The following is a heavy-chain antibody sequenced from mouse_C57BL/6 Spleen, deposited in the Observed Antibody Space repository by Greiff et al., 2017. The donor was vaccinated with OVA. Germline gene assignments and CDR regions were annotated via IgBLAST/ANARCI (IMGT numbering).Heavy chain of an antibody. D-gene: IGHD2-3*01. J-gene: IGHJ3*01. Sequence: EVKLMESGPGMVKPSQSLSLTCTVTGYSITSGYDWHWIRHFPGNKLEWMGYISYSGSTNYNPSLKSRISITHATSKNHFFLKLNSVTTEDTATYYCARGGMYDGYYWFAYWGQGTLVTVSA. CDR3: ARGGMYDGYYWFAY. V-gene: IGHV3-1*01. CDR2: ISYSGST. CDR1: GYSITSGYD.